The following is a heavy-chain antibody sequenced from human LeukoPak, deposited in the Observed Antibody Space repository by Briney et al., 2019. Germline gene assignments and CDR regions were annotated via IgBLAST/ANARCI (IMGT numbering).Heavy chain of an antibody. D-gene: IGHD2-21*02. CDR1: GFTFSHYY. CDR2: ISSSCSTI. V-gene: IGHV3-11*01. J-gene: IGHJ6*02. CDR3: ARDKGDCGSDCYHTAMDV. Sequence: PGGSLSHFCAASGFTFSHYYLSWIRQAPAKGLEWVSYISSSCSTIYHADSLKGRFTISSDNAKNSLYLKTNSLRADDTAVYYCARDKGDCGSDCYHTAMDVWGQGTTVTVSS.